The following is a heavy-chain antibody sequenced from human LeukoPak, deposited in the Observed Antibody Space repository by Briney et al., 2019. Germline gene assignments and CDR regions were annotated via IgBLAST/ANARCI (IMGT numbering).Heavy chain of an antibody. CDR1: GGSISSSSYY. CDR3: AREQAAAGTD. CDR2: IYTSGST. V-gene: IGHV4-61*02. Sequence: PSETLCLTCTVSGGSISSSSYYWSWIRQPAGKGLEWIGRIYTSGSTNYNPSLKSRVTMSVDTSKNQFSLKLSSVTAADTAVYYCAREQAAAGTDWGQGTLVTVSS. J-gene: IGHJ4*02. D-gene: IGHD6-13*01.